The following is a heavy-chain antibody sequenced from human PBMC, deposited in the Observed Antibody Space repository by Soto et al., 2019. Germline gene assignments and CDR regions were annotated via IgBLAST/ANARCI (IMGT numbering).Heavy chain of an antibody. CDR3: ARVGYDILTGYYTSDY. D-gene: IGHD3-9*01. CDR1: GGSISSGGYY. J-gene: IGHJ4*02. V-gene: IGHV4-31*03. Sequence: SETLSLTCTVSGGSISSGGYYWSWIRQHPGKGLEWIGYIYYSGSTYYNPSLKSRVTISVDTSKNQFSLKLSSVTAADTAVYYCARVGYDILTGYYTSDYWGQGTLVTVSS. CDR2: IYYSGST.